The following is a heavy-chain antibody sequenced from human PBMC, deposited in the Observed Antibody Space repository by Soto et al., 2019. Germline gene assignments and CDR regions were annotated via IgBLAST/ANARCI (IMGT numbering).Heavy chain of an antibody. V-gene: IGHV3-23*01. D-gene: IGHD2-15*01. CDR2: INPSGATT. CDR3: AKRLQPAVGPFDC. J-gene: IGHJ4*02. Sequence: PGWSLRLSCSASVFTFSSYTMTWCRQAPGEGPEWVSIINPSGATTYYAGSVKGRFTISRDNSKNTLYLQMNSLRADDTAVYYCAKRLQPAVGPFDCWGLGTLVTVSS. CDR1: VFTFSSYT.